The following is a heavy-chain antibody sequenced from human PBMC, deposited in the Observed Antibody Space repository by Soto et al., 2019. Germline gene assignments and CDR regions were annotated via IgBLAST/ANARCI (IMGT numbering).Heavy chain of an antibody. J-gene: IGHJ4*02. Sequence: QVQLVESGGGLVKPGGSLRLSCAASGFTLSDYYMTWIRQAPGKGLGWVSDISISGTTIHYADSVRARFTISRENAKNSLWLQMRTLSAEETAVYYCARFRGDGYYNVWGQGTLVTVSS. CDR2: ISISGTTI. CDR3: ARFRGDGYYNV. V-gene: IGHV3-11*01. D-gene: IGHD3-9*01. CDR1: GFTLSDYY.